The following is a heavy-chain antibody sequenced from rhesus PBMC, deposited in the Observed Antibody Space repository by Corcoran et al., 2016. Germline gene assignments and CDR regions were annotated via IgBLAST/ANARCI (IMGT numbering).Heavy chain of an antibody. D-gene: IGHD5-24*01. Sequence: QLQLQESGPGLLKPSETLSVTCAVSGGSISSSYWSWIRQAPWTELEGIGYIYGSGRLTNHNPPLKSTVNRSAETSKNQLSLRLISVTTADTAVYSCSRERRRHSNLHWDFDPWGPGIPITISS. CDR2: IYGSGRLT. CDR3: SRERRRHSNLHWDFDP. J-gene: IGHJ2*01. CDR1: GGSISSSY. V-gene: IGHV4-169*02.